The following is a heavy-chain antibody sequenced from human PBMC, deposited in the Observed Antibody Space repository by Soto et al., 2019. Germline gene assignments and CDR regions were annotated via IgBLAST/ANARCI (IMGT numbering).Heavy chain of an antibody. CDR1: GFTVSSNY. CDR3: ARDRREGGASRYYYYGMDV. J-gene: IGHJ6*02. D-gene: IGHD1-26*01. V-gene: IGHV3-53*01. CDR2: IYSGGST. Sequence: EVQLVESGGGLIQPGGSLRLSCAASGFTVSSNYMSWVRQAPGKGLEWVSVIYSGGSTYYADSVKGRFTISRDNSKNTLYLQMNSLRAEDTAVYYCARDRREGGASRYYYYGMDVWGQGTTVTVSS.